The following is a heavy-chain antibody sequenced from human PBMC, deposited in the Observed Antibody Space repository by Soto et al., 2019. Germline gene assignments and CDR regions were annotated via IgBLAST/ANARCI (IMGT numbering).Heavy chain of an antibody. CDR3: AREYYDSLTGLNWFDP. V-gene: IGHV3-48*02. Sequence: EVQLVESGGGLVQPGGSLRLSCAASGFTFSSYSMNWVRQAPGKGLEWVSYISSSSSTIYYADSVKGRFTISRDNAKNSLYLQMNSLRDEDTAVYYCAREYYDSLTGLNWFDPWGQGTLVTVSS. CDR2: ISSSSSTI. CDR1: GFTFSSYS. D-gene: IGHD3-9*01. J-gene: IGHJ5*02.